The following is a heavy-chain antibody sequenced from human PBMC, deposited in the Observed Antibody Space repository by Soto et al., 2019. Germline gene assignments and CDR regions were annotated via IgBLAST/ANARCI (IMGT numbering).Heavy chain of an antibody. D-gene: IGHD6-6*01. CDR1: GFSLSTSGVG. J-gene: IGHJ4*02. CDR2: IYWDDDK. Sequence: QITLKESGPTLVKPTQTLTLTCTFSGFSLSTSGVGVGWIRQPPGKALEWLTLIYWDDDKRYSPSLKSRRTITKDTAKNPVVLTMTNMDPVDTATYYCAHSYSSSSYFDYWGQGTLVTVSS. CDR3: AHSYSSSSYFDY. V-gene: IGHV2-5*02.